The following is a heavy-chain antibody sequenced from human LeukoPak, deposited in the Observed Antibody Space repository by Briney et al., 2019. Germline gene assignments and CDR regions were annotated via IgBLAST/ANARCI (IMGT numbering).Heavy chain of an antibody. D-gene: IGHD2-2*01. CDR3: ARFAVGYCSSTSCYAFDY. CDR2: FYYSGTT. Sequence: PSETLSLTCNVSGGSISSGDYYWTWIRQHPGKGLEWIGYFYYSGTTNYNPSLKSRVIISVDTSKNQFFLKLSSVTAADTAVYYCARFAVGYCSSTSCYAFDYWGQGTLVTVSS. J-gene: IGHJ4*02. CDR1: GGSISSGDYY. V-gene: IGHV4-31*03.